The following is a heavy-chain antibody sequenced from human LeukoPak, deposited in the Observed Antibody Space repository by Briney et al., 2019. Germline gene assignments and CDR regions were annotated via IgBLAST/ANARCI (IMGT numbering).Heavy chain of an antibody. Sequence: GGSLRLSCAASGFTFSNYWMIWVRQAPGKGLEWVGNIKQDGSEKRYADSVRGRLTISRDNAQTSLYLQMNSLRAEDTAVYYCARASDPWLQLTWGQGTLVTVSS. V-gene: IGHV3-7*05. J-gene: IGHJ5*02. CDR2: IKQDGSEK. D-gene: IGHD5-24*01. CDR1: GFTFSNYW. CDR3: ARASDPWLQLT.